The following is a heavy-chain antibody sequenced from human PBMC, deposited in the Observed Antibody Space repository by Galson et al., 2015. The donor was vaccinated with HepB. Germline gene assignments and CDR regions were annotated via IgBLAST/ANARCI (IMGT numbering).Heavy chain of an antibody. J-gene: IGHJ4*02. CDR1: GYIFTAYN. CDR3: VRGDQGYYDNSGYY. CDR2: VNAGNGNT. D-gene: IGHD3-22*01. V-gene: IGHV1-3*01. Sequence: SVKVSCKASGYIFTAYNIHWVRQDPGQRLEWMGWVNAGNGNTKYSQKFQGRVTFSRDTSASTAYMELSSLRSEDTAVYYCVRGDQGYYDNSGYYWGQGSLVTVFS.